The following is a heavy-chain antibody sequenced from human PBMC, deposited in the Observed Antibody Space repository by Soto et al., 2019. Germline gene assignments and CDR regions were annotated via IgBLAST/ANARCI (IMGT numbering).Heavy chain of an antibody. J-gene: IGHJ5*02. CDR1: GGSISSYY. D-gene: IGHD6-13*01. V-gene: IGHV4-4*07. Sequence: SETLSLTCTVSGGSISSYYWSWIRQPAGKGLEWIGRIYTSGSTNYNPSLKSRVTMSVDTSKNQFSLKLSSVTAADTAVYYCARASIAAAGTNNWFDPWGQGTLVTVSS. CDR2: IYTSGST. CDR3: ARASIAAAGTNNWFDP.